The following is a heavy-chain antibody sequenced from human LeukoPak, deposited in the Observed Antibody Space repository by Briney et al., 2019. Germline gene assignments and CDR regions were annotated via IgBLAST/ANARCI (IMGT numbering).Heavy chain of an antibody. CDR3: AREDGYNFDY. CDR1: GYTFTSYG. D-gene: IGHD5-24*01. Sequence: GPVKGSCKASGYTFTSYGISWMRQAPGQGLEWMGWISAYNGNTNYAQKLQGRVTMTTDTSTSTAYMELRSLRSDDTAVYYCAREDGYNFDYWGQGTLVTVSS. J-gene: IGHJ4*02. V-gene: IGHV1-18*01. CDR2: ISAYNGNT.